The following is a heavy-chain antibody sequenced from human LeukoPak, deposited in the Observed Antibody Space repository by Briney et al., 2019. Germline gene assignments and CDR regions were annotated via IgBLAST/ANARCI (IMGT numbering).Heavy chain of an antibody. D-gene: IGHD3-10*01. CDR2: ISYDGSNK. V-gene: IGHV3-30*03. CDR1: GFTFSSCG. J-gene: IGHJ6*02. CDR3: ARDGNYYGSERPYYYYGMDV. Sequence: GGSLRLSCAASGFTFSSCGMHWVRQAPGKGLEWVAVISYDGSNKYYADSVKGRFTVSRDNSKNTVYVHMNSQRAEDTAVYYCARDGNYYGSERPYYYYGMDVWGQGTTVTVSS.